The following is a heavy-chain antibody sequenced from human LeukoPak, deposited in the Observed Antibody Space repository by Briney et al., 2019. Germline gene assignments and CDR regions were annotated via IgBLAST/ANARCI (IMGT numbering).Heavy chain of an antibody. Sequence: GGSLRLSCAASGFTFSSYSMNWVRQAPGKGLEWVAVISYDGSNKYYADSVKGRFTISRDNSKNTLYLQMNSLRAEDTAVYYCASGRYCSGGSCYFDYWGQGTLVTVSS. CDR1: GFTFSSYS. CDR3: ASGRYCSGGSCYFDY. J-gene: IGHJ4*02. D-gene: IGHD2-15*01. CDR2: ISYDGSNK. V-gene: IGHV3-30*03.